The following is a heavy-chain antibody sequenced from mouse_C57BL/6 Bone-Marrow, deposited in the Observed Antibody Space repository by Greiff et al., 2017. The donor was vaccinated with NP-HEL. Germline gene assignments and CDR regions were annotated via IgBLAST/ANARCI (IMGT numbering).Heavy chain of an antibody. Sequence: VQLQQSGPELVKPGASVKISCKASGYTFTDYYMNWVKQSHGKSLEWIGDINPNNGGTSYNQKFKGKATLTVDKSSSTAYMELHSLTSEDSAVYYCARGDGYYVGYWGQGTTLTVSS. CDR2: INPNNGGT. CDR1: GYTFTDYY. D-gene: IGHD2-3*01. J-gene: IGHJ2*01. CDR3: ARGDGYYVGY. V-gene: IGHV1-26*01.